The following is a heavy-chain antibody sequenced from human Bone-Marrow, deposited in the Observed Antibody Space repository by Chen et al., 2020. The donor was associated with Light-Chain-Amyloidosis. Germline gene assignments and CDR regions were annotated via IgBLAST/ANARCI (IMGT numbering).Heavy chain of an antibody. V-gene: IGHV3-15*01. CDR1: GITFSNAG. CDR3: TTPTVNWNYNGMDV. D-gene: IGHD1-1*01. CDR2: IKSKSDGGTT. J-gene: IGHJ6*02. Sequence: EVQLVESGGGLVKPGGSLRLSCAASGITFSNAGKSCVRQAPGKGLEWFGRIKSKSDGGTTDYTAPVKGRFTISRDDSKNTLYLQMNSLRTEDTAVYYCTTPTVNWNYNGMDVWGQVTTVTVSS.